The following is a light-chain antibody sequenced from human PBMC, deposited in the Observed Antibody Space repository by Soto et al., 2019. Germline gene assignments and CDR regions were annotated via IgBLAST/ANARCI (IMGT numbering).Light chain of an antibody. Sequence: ARTQPPSASAPPGQSVTIPCTGTYSDIGAYKYVSWYQQRPGEAPKLIIYEVSKRPSGVPDRSFASKSGNTASLTVSWLQADDEANYYCSSFKGTNSVVFGTWTKVTVL. CDR3: SSFKGTNSVV. CDR1: YSDIGAYKY. J-gene: IGLJ1*01. CDR2: EVS. V-gene: IGLV2-8*01.